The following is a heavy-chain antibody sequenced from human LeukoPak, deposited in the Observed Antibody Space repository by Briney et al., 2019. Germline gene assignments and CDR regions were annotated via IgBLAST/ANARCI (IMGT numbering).Heavy chain of an antibody. CDR2: IYYSGST. D-gene: IGHD4-17*01. V-gene: IGHV4-59*01. J-gene: IGHJ4*02. CDR1: GGAIRSYY. CDR3: ARTGSTVTMLYPFDH. Sequence: SETLSLTCTVSGGAIRSYYWSWIRQPPGKGLEWIGYIYYSGSTNYNPSLKSRVSISVDTSKNQFSLKLSSVTAADTAVYYCARTGSTVTMLYPFDHWGQGTLVTVSS.